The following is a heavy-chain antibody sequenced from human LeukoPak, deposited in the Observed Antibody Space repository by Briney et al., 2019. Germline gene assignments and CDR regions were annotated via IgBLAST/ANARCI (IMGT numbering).Heavy chain of an antibody. CDR1: GGSFSGYY. D-gene: IGHD5-12*01. Sequence: SETLSLTCAVYGGSFSGYYWSWIRQPPGKGLEWIGEINHSGSNNYNPSLKSRGTISVNTSKNQFSLKLSAVTAADTAVYYCARGKWLRPLYYYYGMDVWGQGTTVPVSS. V-gene: IGHV4-34*01. CDR2: INHSGSN. CDR3: ARGKWLRPLYYYYGMDV. J-gene: IGHJ6*02.